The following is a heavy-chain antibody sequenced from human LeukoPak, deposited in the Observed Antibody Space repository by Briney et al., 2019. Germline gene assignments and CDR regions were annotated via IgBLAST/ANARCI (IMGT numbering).Heavy chain of an antibody. J-gene: IGHJ4*02. V-gene: IGHV3-30*18. CDR3: AKYMHSSGRYPLDDY. CDR2: ISYDGSNK. CDR1: GFTFSSYG. D-gene: IGHD6-19*01. Sequence: GGSLRLSCAASGFTFSSYGMHWVRQAPGEGLEWVAVISYDGSNKYYADSVKGRFTISRDNSKNTLYLQMNSLRAEDTAVYYCAKYMHSSGRYPLDDYCGQGTLVTVSS.